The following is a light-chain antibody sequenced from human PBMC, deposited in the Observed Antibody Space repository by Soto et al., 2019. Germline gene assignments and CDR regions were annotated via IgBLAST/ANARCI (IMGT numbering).Light chain of an antibody. J-gene: IGLJ2*01. V-gene: IGLV2-14*01. CDR1: SSDVGGYNY. Sequence: QSVLTQPASVSGSPGQSITISCTGTSSDVGGYNYVSWYQQHPGKAPKLMIYEVSNRPSGVSNRFSGSKSGNTASLNISGLQAEDEADYYCSAYTSSSTLVVFGGGTKLTVL. CDR2: EVS. CDR3: SAYTSSSTLVV.